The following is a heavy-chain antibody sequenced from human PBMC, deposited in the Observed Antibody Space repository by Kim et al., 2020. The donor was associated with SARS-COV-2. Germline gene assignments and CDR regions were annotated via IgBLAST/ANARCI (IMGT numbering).Heavy chain of an antibody. V-gene: IGHV4-31*02. CDR3: ARTRILLWFGELLYNWFDP. D-gene: IGHD3-10*01. J-gene: IGHJ5*02. Sequence: RVTISVDTSKNQFSLKLSSVTAADTAVYYCARTRILLWFGELLYNWFDPWGQGTLVTVSS.